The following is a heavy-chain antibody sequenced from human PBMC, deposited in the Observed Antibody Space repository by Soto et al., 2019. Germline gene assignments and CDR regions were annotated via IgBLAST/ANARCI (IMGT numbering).Heavy chain of an antibody. D-gene: IGHD3-3*01. V-gene: IGHV4-4*07. CDR3: ARDPVYDFWSGEGKYYYYYYGMDV. CDR2: IYTSGST. CDR1: GGSISSYY. J-gene: IGHJ6*02. Sequence: SETLSLTCTVSGGSISSYYWSWIRQPAGKGLEWIGRIYTSGSTNYDPSLQSRVTMSVDTSKNQFSPKLSSVTAADTAVYYCARDPVYDFWSGEGKYYYYYYGMDVWGQGTTVTVSS.